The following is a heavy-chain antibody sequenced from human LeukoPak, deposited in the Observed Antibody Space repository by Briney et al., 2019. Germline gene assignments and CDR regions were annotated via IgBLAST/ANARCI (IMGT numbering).Heavy chain of an antibody. V-gene: IGHV3-30*02. D-gene: IGHD3-10*01. CDR1: GFTFGSYG. CDR3: AKDRAPRTPDDFDY. J-gene: IGHJ4*02. Sequence: RPGGSLRLSCAASGFTFGSYGMHWVGQAPGKGLEWVAFIRYDGSNKYYADSVKGRFTISRDNSKNTLYLQMNSLRAEDTAVYYCAKDRAPRTPDDFDYWGQGTLVTVSS. CDR2: IRYDGSNK.